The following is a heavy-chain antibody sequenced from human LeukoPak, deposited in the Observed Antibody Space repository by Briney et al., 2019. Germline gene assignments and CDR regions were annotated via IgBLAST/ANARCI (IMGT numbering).Heavy chain of an antibody. J-gene: IGHJ4*02. D-gene: IGHD5-12*01. CDR2: ISSGGRTI. CDR3: ARVVDTGYDSDY. CDR1: GFTFSSYE. V-gene: IGHV3-48*03. Sequence: GGSLRLSCAASGFTFSSYEMNWVRQAPGKGLEWVAYISSGGRTIRYADSVEGRFTISRDNAKESVFLQMNGLRAEDTAVYCCARVVDTGYDSDYWGLGTLVTVSS.